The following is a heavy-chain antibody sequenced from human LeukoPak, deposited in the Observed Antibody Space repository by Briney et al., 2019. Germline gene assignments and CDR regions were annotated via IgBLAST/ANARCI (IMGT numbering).Heavy chain of an antibody. Sequence: PGGSLRLSCAASGFTFSTYAMTWVRQAPGKGLEWVSSISGSGAGKFYAAPVKGRFTTSRDNSKNTLYVQMNSLRAEDTAVYYCAKAAYGDYAGAFDIWGRGTMVIVSS. CDR1: GFTFSTYA. V-gene: IGHV3-23*01. CDR2: ISGSGAGK. J-gene: IGHJ3*02. D-gene: IGHD4-17*01. CDR3: AKAAYGDYAGAFDI.